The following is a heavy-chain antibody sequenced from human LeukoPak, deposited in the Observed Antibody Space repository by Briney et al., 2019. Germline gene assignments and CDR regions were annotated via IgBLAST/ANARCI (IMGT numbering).Heavy chain of an antibody. D-gene: IGHD6-19*01. Sequence: GGSLRLSCAASGFTFSSYAMNWVRQAPGKGLEWVSVTSGSGDSAYYADSVKGRFTISRDNSKNTLYLQMNSLRAEDTAVYYCAKGSGYNSGYYNYWGQGTLVTVSS. J-gene: IGHJ4*02. CDR3: AKGSGYNSGYYNY. CDR1: GFTFSSYA. V-gene: IGHV3-23*01. CDR2: TSGSGDSA.